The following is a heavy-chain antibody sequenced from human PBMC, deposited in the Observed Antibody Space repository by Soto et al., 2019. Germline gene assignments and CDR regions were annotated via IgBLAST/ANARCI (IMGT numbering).Heavy chain of an antibody. V-gene: IGHV1-18*01. CDR2: ISPYTGDT. D-gene: IGHD3-22*01. Sequence: QLVQSGPEVKKPGSSVKVSCKASGYSFTRHGISWVRQAPGQGLEWVGWISPYTGDTKYAQNLQGRVTMTTDITTTTAYLELRSLRSDDTALYYCAVDSSGSPSEYHYYYGMDVWGQGTTVAVSS. CDR1: GYSFTRHG. CDR3: AVDSSGSPSEYHYYYGMDV. J-gene: IGHJ6*02.